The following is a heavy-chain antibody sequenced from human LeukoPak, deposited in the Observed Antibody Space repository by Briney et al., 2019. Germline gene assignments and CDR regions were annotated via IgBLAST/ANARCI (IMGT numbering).Heavy chain of an antibody. CDR2: INPSGGST. CDR3: ATWAGAVIVDKNGGVY. CDR1: GYTFTSYY. D-gene: IGHD3-22*01. V-gene: IGHV1-46*01. Sequence: GASVKVSCKASGYTFTSYYMHWVRQAPGQGLEWMGLINPSGGSTSYAQKFQGRVTMTEDTSTDTAYMELSSLRSEDTAVFYCATWAGAVIVDKNGGVYWGQGTLVTVSS. J-gene: IGHJ4*02.